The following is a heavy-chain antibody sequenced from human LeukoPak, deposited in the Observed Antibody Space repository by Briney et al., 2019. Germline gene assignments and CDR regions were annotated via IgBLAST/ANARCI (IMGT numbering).Heavy chain of an antibody. D-gene: IGHD5-18*01. CDR2: IRVSDGDT. CDR1: GYTFTNYG. CDR3: ARSGFSFGYHYFDL. V-gene: IGHV1-18*01. J-gene: IGHJ4*02. Sequence: ASVKVSCKASGYTFTNYGFHWVQQAPGQGPEWMGWIRVSDGDTKYAQKFQGRVTLTRDTSANTAYMDLWSLRSDDTAVYFCARSGFSFGYHYFDLWGQGTLVTVSS.